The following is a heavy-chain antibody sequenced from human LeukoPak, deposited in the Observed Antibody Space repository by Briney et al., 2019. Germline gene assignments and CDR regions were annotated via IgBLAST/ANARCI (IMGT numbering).Heavy chain of an antibody. D-gene: IGHD3-3*02. V-gene: IGHV4-39*07. CDR1: GGSISSSNYY. J-gene: IGHJ4*02. CDR3: ARLRRSRLAEFDY. Sequence: SETLSLTCTVSGGSISSSNYYWGWIRQPPGKGLEWIANIYYSGSTYYYPSLKSRVTISVDTSKNQFSLKLSSLTAADTAVYYCARLRRSRLAEFDYWGQGTLVTVSS. CDR2: IYYSGST.